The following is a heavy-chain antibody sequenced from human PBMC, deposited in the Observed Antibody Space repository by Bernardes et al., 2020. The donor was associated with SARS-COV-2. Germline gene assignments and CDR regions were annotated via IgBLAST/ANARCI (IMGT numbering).Heavy chain of an antibody. CDR1: GFTFNNFG. CDR3: AKLRSVLWIHPYYNAMDA. D-gene: IGHD2-2*01. Sequence: GGSLILSCEASGFTFNNFGMHWVRQAPGKGLEWVAVISYEGSIQHYADSVKGRFTISRDSSKNTVYLQMNTLRPEDTAVYYCAKLRSVLWIHPYYNAMDAWGQGTTVTVSS. CDR2: ISYEGSIQ. J-gene: IGHJ6*02. V-gene: IGHV3-30*18.